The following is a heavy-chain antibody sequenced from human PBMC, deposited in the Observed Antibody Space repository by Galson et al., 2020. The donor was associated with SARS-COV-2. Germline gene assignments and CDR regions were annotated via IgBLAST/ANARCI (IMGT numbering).Heavy chain of an antibody. J-gene: IGHJ5*02. CDR3: ATGTPFGDAGINWFDP. V-gene: IGHV1-24*01. CDR1: GYTLTELS. D-gene: IGHD3-10*01. Sequence: ASVKVSCKVSGYTLTELSMHWVRQAPGKGLEWMGGFDPEDGETIYAQKFQGRVTMTEDTSTDTAYMELSSLRSEDTAVYYCATGTPFGDAGINWFDPWGQGTLVTVSS. CDR2: FDPEDGET.